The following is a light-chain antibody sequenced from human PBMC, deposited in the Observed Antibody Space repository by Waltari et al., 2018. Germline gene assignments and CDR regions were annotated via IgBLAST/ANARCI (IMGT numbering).Light chain of an antibody. Sequence: CGASQSVSRALPWYQQKPGQAPSPLIYGASTRATGVPDRFSGSGSGTDFSLTISRLEPDDFAVYYCQHYFRLPVTFGQGTTVE. CDR3: QHYFRLPVT. CDR2: GAS. J-gene: IGKJ1*01. V-gene: IGKV3-20*01. CDR1: QSVSRA.